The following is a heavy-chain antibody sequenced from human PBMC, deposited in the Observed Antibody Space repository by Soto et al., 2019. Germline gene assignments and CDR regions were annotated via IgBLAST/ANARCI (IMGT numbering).Heavy chain of an antibody. D-gene: IGHD2-2*01. CDR3: ARERYQVISDGMDV. J-gene: IGHJ6*02. Sequence: QVQLVQSGAEVKTPGASVRVSCKASGYTFTGYYIHWMREAPGQGLEWMGWINPQTGGTSYAQKFQGRVTLSRDTSSSTAYLELSRLRFDDAAVYFCARERYQVISDGMDVWGQGTTVTVSS. V-gene: IGHV1-2*02. CDR2: INPQTGGT. CDR1: GYTFTGYY.